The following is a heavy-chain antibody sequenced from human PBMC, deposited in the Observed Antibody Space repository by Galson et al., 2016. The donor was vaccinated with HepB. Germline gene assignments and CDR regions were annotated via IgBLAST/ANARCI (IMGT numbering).Heavy chain of an antibody. V-gene: IGHV3-30-3*01. CDR3: ARAASKSDFWSGYKYYGMDV. D-gene: IGHD3-3*01. CDR2: ISYDGSNK. Sequence: SLRLSCAASGFTFSSYAMHWVRQAPGKGLEWVAVISYDGSNKYYADSVKGRFTISRDNSKNTLYLQMSSLRAEDTAVYYCARAASKSDFWSGYKYYGMDVWGQGTTVTVSS. CDR1: GFTFSSYA. J-gene: IGHJ6*02.